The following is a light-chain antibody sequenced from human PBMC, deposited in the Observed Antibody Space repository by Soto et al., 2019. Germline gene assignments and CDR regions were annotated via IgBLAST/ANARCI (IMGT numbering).Light chain of an antibody. Sequence: DIQMTQSPSTLSASVGDRVTMTCRASQSISSYLNWYQQKPGKAPKLLIYAASSLQSGVPSRFSGSGSGTDFTLAISSLQLDDFATYYCQQYNSYPWTFGQGTKVDIK. V-gene: IGKV1-39*01. CDR1: QSISSY. CDR2: AAS. J-gene: IGKJ1*01. CDR3: QQYNSYPWT.